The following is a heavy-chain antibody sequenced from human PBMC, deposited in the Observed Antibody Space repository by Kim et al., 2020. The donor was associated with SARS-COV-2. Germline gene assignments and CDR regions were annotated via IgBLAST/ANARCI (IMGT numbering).Heavy chain of an antibody. CDR3: SRAGSGSYYYGMDV. Sequence: GGSLRLSCAASGFTFSSYAMHWVRQAPGKGLEWVAVISYDGSNKYYADSVKGRFTISRDNSKNTLYLQMNSLRAEETAVYYCSRAGSGSYYYGMDVWGRGTTVTVSS. CDR1: GFTFSSYA. D-gene: IGHD1-26*01. J-gene: IGHJ6*01. V-gene: IGHV3-30-3*01. CDR2: ISYDGSNK.